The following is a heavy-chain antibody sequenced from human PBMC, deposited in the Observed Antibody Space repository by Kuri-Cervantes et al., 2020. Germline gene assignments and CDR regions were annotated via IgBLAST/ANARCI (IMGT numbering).Heavy chain of an antibody. V-gene: IGHV3-9*01. CDR2: ISWNSGSI. CDR1: GFTFDDYA. D-gene: IGHD6-25*01. CDR3: ARGIAAGWFDP. J-gene: IGHJ5*02. Sequence: SLKISCAASGFTFDDYAMHWVRQAPGKGLEWVSGISWNSGSIGYADSVKGRFTISRDNAKNSLYLQMNSLRAGDTAVYYCARGIAAGWFDPWGQGTLVTVSS.